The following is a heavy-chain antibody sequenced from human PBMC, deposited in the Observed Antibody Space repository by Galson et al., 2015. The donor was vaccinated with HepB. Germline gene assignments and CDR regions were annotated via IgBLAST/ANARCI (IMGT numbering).Heavy chain of an antibody. V-gene: IGHV4-39*02. CDR2: IYYSGTT. D-gene: IGHD6-13*01. CDR1: GGSIITSGYY. J-gene: IGHJ4*02. Sequence: SETLSLTCTVSGGSIITSGYYWGWIRQPPGKGLEWIGSIYYSGTTYYNPSLKSRVTISLDRSKNHFSLKLTSVSAADTAVYYCASDSIAAASPQDYWGQGNMVTVSS. CDR3: ASDSIAAASPQDY.